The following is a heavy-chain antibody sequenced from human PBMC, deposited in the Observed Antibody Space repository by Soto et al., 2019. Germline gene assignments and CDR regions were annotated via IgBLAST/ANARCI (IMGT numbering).Heavy chain of an antibody. CDR2: IYYSGST. J-gene: IGHJ6*02. V-gene: IGHV4-39*01. D-gene: IGHD3-3*01. CDR1: GASIRSSSYY. Sequence: SETRSPTGTLPGASIRSSSYYWGWIRQPPGRGREWIGSIYYSGSTYYNPSLKSRVTISVDTSKNQFSLKPSSVSAADTAVYYCARQGYDFWSGYPFYYYYGMDVWGQGTTVTVSS. CDR3: ARQGYDFWSGYPFYYYYGMDV.